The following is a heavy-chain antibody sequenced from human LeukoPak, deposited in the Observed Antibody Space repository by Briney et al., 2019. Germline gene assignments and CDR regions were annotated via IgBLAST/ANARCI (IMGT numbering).Heavy chain of an antibody. CDR3: AKIAIDIVVVPAATDY. J-gene: IGHJ4*02. V-gene: IGHV3-23*01. CDR2: ISGSGGST. CDR1: GFTLSSYA. D-gene: IGHD2-2*01. Sequence: PGGSLRLSCAASGFTLSSYAMSWVRQAPGKGLEWVSAISGSGGSTYYADSVKGRFTISRDNSKNTLYLQMNSLRAEDTAVYYCAKIAIDIVVVPAATDYWGQGTLVTVSS.